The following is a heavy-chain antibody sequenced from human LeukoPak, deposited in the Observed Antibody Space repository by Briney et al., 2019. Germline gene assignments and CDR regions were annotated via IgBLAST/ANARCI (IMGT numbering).Heavy chain of an antibody. Sequence: AGGSLRLSCAASGFIFNDYAMGWVRQVPGKGLECVSVISASGGKTYYADSVKGRFTISRDTSKATISLQMNSLRVEDSAVYYCAKWTRTTLFRGDRARFDSWGQGTLVTVSS. CDR2: ISASGGKT. CDR1: GFIFNDYA. J-gene: IGHJ4*02. CDR3: AKWTRTTLFRGDRARFDS. D-gene: IGHD3-10*01. V-gene: IGHV3-23*01.